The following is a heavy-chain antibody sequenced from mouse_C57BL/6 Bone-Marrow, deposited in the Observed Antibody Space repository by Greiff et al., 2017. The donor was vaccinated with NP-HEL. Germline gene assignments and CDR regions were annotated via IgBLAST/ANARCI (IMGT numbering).Heavy chain of an antibody. CDR2: IHPNSGST. CDR3: ARDDYDVAWYFDV. V-gene: IGHV1-64*01. J-gene: IGHJ1*03. CDR1: GYTFISYW. Sequence: QVQLQQPGAELVKPGASVKLSCKASGYTFISYWMHWVKQRPGQGLEWIGMIHPNSGSTNYNEKFKSKATLTVDKSSSTAYMQLSSLTSEDSAVYYCARDDYDVAWYFDVWGTGTTVTVSS. D-gene: IGHD2-4*01.